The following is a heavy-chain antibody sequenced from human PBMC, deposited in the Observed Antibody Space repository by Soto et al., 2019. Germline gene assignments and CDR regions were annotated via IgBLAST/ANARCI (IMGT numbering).Heavy chain of an antibody. CDR1: GFTVSTYE. Sequence: GGSLRLSCAASGFTVSTYEMHWVRQGTGKGLEWVSRINLGGDTFYSGSVKGRFTVSRDDARNSAYLQMNSLRVGDTAVYYCVRGEMRSSSGHTWFDPRGQGVLVTVSS. D-gene: IGHD6-6*01. V-gene: IGHV3-13*01. CDR3: VRGEMRSSSGHTWFDP. J-gene: IGHJ5*02. CDR2: INLGGDT.